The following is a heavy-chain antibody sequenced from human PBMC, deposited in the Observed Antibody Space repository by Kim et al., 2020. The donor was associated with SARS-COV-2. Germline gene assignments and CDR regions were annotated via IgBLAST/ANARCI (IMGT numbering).Heavy chain of an antibody. CDR1: GFTFSSHY. Sequence: GGSLRLSCAASGFTFSSHYMTWVRQAPGKGLEWVANINQDGSEIFYADSVKGRFTISRDNTKNSLYLQMNSLRAEDTAVYYCARVDSPGWELPFWGGQGTLVTVSS. D-gene: IGHD3-3*01. J-gene: IGHJ4*02. V-gene: IGHV3-7*01. CDR3: ARVDSPGWELPFW. CDR2: INQDGSEI.